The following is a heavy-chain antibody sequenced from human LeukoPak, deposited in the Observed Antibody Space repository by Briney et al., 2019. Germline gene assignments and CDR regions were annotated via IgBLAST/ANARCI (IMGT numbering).Heavy chain of an antibody. Sequence: GGSLRLSCAASGFTFSSYATSWVRQAPGKGLEWVSAISGSGGSTYYADSVKGRFTISRDNSKNTLYLQMNSLRAEDTAVYYCAKDQALYSSSWYLEYFQHWGQGTLVTVSS. CDR3: AKDQALYSSSWYLEYFQH. V-gene: IGHV3-23*01. CDR2: ISGSGGST. CDR1: GFTFSSYA. D-gene: IGHD6-13*01. J-gene: IGHJ1*01.